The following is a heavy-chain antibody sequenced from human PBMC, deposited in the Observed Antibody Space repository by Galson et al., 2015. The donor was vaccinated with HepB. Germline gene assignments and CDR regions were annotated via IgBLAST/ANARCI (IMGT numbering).Heavy chain of an antibody. V-gene: IGHV3-7*01. D-gene: IGHD2-8*01. J-gene: IGHJ4*02. CDR2: IKQDGSEK. CDR3: TRAMEY. Sequence: SLRLSCAASGFTFSDYYMSWVRQAPGKGLEWVANIKQDGSEKYYVDSVKGRFTISRDNTKNSLYLQMNSLRAEDTAIYYCTRAMEYWGQGTLVTVSS. CDR1: GFTFSDYY.